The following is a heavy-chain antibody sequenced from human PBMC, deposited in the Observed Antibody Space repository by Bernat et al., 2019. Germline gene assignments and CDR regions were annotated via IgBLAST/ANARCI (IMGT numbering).Heavy chain of an antibody. CDR1: GYTFTSYY. V-gene: IGHV1-46*01. CDR2: INPSGGST. Sequence: QVQLVQSGAEVKKPGASVKVSCKASGYTFTSYYMHWVRQAPGQGLEWMGIINPSGGSTSYAQKFQGRVTITADESTSTAYMELSSLRSEDTAVYYCARGPRRLWFGSDWGQGTLVTVSS. D-gene: IGHD3-10*01. J-gene: IGHJ4*02. CDR3: ARGPRRLWFGSD.